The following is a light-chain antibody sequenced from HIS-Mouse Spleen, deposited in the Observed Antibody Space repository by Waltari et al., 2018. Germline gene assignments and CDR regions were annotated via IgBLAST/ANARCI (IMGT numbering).Light chain of an antibody. J-gene: IGKJ2*01. CDR1: QSVSSN. CDR3: QQYNNWPPGNT. V-gene: IGKV3-15*01. Sequence: EIVMTQSPATLSVSPGERATLHCRASQSVSSNLAWYQQKPGQAPRLLIYGASTRATGIPARFSGSGSGTEFTLTISSMQSEDFAVYYCQQYNNWPPGNTFGQGTKLEIK. CDR2: GAS.